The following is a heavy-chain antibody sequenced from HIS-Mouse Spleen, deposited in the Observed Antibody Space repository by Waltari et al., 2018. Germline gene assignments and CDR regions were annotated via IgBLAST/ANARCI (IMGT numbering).Heavy chain of an antibody. D-gene: IGHD3-10*01. Sequence: QVQLVESGGGVVQPGRSLRLSCAASGFPFRSYAMHWVRQAPGKGLEWVAVISNDGSNKYYADSVKGRFTISRDNSKNTLYLQMNSLRAEDTAVYYCARVTGGGYWGQGTLVTVSS. J-gene: IGHJ4*02. CDR3: ARVTGGGY. V-gene: IGHV3-30-3*01. CDR1: GFPFRSYA. CDR2: ISNDGSNK.